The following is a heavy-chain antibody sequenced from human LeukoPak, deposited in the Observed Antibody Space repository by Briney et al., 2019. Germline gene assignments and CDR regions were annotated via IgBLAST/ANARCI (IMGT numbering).Heavy chain of an antibody. CDR1: GGSLTDYY. V-gene: IGHV4-34*01. J-gene: IGHJ4*02. D-gene: IGHD2-21*02. CDR2: IYYSGST. Sequence: SETLSLTCAFYGGSLTDYYWGWIRQPPGKGLEWIGSIYYSGSTYYNPSLKSRVTISVDTSKNQFSLKLSSVTAADTAVYYCARDSRVTAIVEYYFDYWGQGTLVTVSS. CDR3: ARDSRVTAIVEYYFDY.